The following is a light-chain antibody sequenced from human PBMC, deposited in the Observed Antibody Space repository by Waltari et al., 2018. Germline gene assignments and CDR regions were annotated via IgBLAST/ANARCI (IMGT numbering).Light chain of an antibody. V-gene: IGKV1-5*03. Sequence: DIQMTQSPSTLSASVGDRVNITCRASQNINTWLAWYQQKPGKAPKLLMYKASALESGVPSRFSGSGSGTEFTLTISSLQPDDFATYYCQQYNSPWTFGQGTKVDIK. J-gene: IGKJ1*01. CDR3: QQYNSPWT. CDR2: KAS. CDR1: QNINTW.